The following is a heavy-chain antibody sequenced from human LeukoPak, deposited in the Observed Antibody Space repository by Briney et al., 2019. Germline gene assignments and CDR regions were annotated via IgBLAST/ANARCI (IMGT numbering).Heavy chain of an antibody. D-gene: IGHD7-27*01. J-gene: IGHJ4*02. CDR1: GFTFSSYS. V-gene: IGHV3-21*04. CDR2: ISSSSSYI. Sequence: GGSLRLSCAASGFTFSSYSMNWVRQAPGKGLEWVSSISSSSSYIYYADSVKGRFTISRDNAKESLHLQMISLAAEDTAIYYCARDLWGSNDCWGQGTLVTVSS. CDR3: ARDLWGSNDC.